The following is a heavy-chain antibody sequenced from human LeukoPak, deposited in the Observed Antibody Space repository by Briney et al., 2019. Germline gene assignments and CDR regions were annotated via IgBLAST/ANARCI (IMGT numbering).Heavy chain of an antibody. CDR1: GFTFSSYA. Sequence: GGSLRLSCAASGFTFSSYAMSWVRQAPGKGLEWVSAISGSGGSTYYADSVKGRFTISRDNSKNTLHLQMNSLRAEDTAVYYCAKGPGNYYDSSGYLYYFDYWGQGTLVTVSS. CDR3: AKGPGNYYDSSGYLYYFDY. V-gene: IGHV3-23*01. CDR2: ISGSGGST. J-gene: IGHJ4*02. D-gene: IGHD3-22*01.